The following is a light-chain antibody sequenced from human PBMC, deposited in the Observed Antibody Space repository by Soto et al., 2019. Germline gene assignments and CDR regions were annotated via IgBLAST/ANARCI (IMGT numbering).Light chain of an antibody. J-gene: IGLJ1*01. Sequence: SYELTQPPSVSVSPGLTASITCSGDKLGDKLAYWYQQKPGQSPVLVMYQDSKRPSGIPERFSGSNSGNTAALTISGTQSMDEADYYCQAWDSSTAAFGTGTKVTVL. CDR1: KLGDKL. CDR3: QAWDSSTAA. V-gene: IGLV3-1*01. CDR2: QDS.